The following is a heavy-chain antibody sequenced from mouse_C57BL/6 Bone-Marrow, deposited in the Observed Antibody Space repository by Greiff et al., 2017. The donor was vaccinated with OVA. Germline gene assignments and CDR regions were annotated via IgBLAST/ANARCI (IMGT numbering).Heavy chain of an antibody. J-gene: IGHJ3*01. CDR2: IWSDGST. CDR1: GFSFTNYG. V-gene: IGHV2-6*03. Sequence: VKLMESGPGLVAPSQSLSITCTVSGFSFTNYGLHWLRQPPGKGLEWLVVIWSDGSTTYNSALKSRLSISKDNSKSQVFLKMNSLQTDDTAMYYCARLEGGSWFAYWGQGTLVTVSA. CDR3: ARLEGGSWFAY.